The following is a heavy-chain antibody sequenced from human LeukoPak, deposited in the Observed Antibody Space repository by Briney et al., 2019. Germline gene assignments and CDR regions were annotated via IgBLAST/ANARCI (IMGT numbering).Heavy chain of an antibody. CDR3: ASLPVVVVAATRNFDY. J-gene: IGHJ4*02. CDR1: GFTFSSYA. Sequence: PGGSLRLSCAASGFTFSSYAMSWVRQAPGKGLEWVSAISGSGGSTCYADSVKGRFTISRDNSKNTLYLQMNSLRAEDTAVYYCASLPVVVVAATRNFDYWGQGTLVTVSS. D-gene: IGHD2-15*01. V-gene: IGHV3-23*01. CDR2: ISGSGGST.